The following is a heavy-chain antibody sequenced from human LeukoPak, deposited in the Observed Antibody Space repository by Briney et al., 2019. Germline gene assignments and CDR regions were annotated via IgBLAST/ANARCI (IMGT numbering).Heavy chain of an antibody. V-gene: IGHV3-23*01. J-gene: IGHJ3*02. CDR1: GFDFTSYH. CDR3: AKKSRTRGQWPFYI. D-gene: IGHD6-19*01. CDR2: ITYSGGTT. Sequence: GGSLRLSCAASGFDFTSYHMTWVRQAPGEGLEWVSIITYSGGTTYYADSVNGRFTISRDNSKNTLYLQINSLRVDDKVLYYGAKKSRTRGQWPFYIWGKGTMVTVSS.